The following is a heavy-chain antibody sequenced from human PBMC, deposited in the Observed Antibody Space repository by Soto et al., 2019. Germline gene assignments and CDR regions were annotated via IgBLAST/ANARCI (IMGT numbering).Heavy chain of an antibody. V-gene: IGHV1-69*12. CDR1: GGTFSNSA. CDR2: IMPIFRTP. J-gene: IGHJ6*02. CDR3: ARGKDRLQIGGNYRYLLDV. D-gene: IGHD1-7*01. Sequence: QVQLEQSGAEVKKPGSSVKVSCKTSGGTFSNSAISWVRQAPGQGPEWMGGIMPIFRTPDYAQKFQDRVTITADESTTTAYMELRGLRSDDTAVYYCARGKDRLQIGGNYRYLLDVWGQGTTVTVSS.